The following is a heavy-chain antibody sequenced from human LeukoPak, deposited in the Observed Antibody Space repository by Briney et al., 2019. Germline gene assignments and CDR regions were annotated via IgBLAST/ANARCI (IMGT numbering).Heavy chain of an antibody. CDR2: ISSSSSYI. Sequence: GGSLRLSCAASGFTFSSYSMNWVRQAPGKGLEWVSSISSSSSYIYYADSVKGRFTISRDNAKNSLYLQMNSLRAEDTAVYYCAGDSWTVATIESCYWGQGTLVTVSS. V-gene: IGHV3-21*01. J-gene: IGHJ4*02. CDR1: GFTFSSYS. CDR3: AGDSWTVATIESCY. D-gene: IGHD5-12*01.